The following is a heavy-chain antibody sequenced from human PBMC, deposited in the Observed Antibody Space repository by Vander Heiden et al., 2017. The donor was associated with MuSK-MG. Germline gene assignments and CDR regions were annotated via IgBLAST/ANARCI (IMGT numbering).Heavy chain of an antibody. Sequence: QVQLVESGGGVVQPGRSLRLSGATSGFPFSSYGMHWVRQAPGKGLEWVAVISYDGSNKYYADSVKGRFTISRDNSKNTLYLQMNSLRAEDTAVYYCAKVVAVAGTSYFDYWGQGTLVTVSS. D-gene: IGHD6-19*01. CDR2: ISYDGSNK. J-gene: IGHJ4*02. V-gene: IGHV3-30*18. CDR3: AKVVAVAGTSYFDY. CDR1: GFPFSSYG.